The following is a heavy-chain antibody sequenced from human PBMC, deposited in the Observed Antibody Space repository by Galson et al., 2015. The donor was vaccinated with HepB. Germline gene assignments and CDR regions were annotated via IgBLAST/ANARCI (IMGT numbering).Heavy chain of an antibody. V-gene: IGHV3-30*03. J-gene: IGHJ6*02. Sequence: SLRLSCAASGFTFRSFGMHWVRQAPGKGLEWVAVISYDGNNQYYAGSVKGRFTISRDNSKNTLYLQINTLREEDTAVYYCARDQDVTVYGVILMPYGMDVGGQATTVSVSS. D-gene: IGHD2-21*01. CDR2: ISYDGNNQ. CDR1: GFTFRSFG. CDR3: ARDQDVTVYGVILMPYGMDV.